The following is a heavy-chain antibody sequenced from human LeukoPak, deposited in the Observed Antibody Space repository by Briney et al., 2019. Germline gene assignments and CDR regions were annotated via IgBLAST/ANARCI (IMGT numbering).Heavy chain of an antibody. D-gene: IGHD3-3*01. CDR1: GYTFIDYY. Sequence: ASVKVSCKASGYTFIDYYMHWVQQAPGQGLEWVGWINPNTGGTNYAQKFQGWVTLTRDTSISAAYMDLSRLTSDDTAVYYCARAPAGGPLRVFDYWGQGTLVTVSS. V-gene: IGHV1-2*04. J-gene: IGHJ4*02. CDR3: ARAPAGGPLRVFDY. CDR2: INPNTGGT.